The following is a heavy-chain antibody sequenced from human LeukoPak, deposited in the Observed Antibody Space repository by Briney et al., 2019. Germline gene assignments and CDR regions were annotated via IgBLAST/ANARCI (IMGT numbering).Heavy chain of an antibody. Sequence: SVKVSCKASGGTFISYAISWVRQAPGQGLEGMGRIIPIFGTANYAQKFQGRVTITTDESTSTAYMELSSLRSEDTAVYYCARDQGSGWYQNERPLHRGSFDYWGQGTLVTVSS. J-gene: IGHJ4*02. CDR1: GGTFISYA. V-gene: IGHV1-69*05. CDR2: IIPIFGTA. D-gene: IGHD6-19*01. CDR3: ARDQGSGWYQNERPLHRGSFDY.